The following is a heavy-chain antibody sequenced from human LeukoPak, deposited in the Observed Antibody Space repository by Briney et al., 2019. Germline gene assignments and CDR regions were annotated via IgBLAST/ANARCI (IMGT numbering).Heavy chain of an antibody. Sequence: ASVTVSFKASGYTFTSYGISWVRQAPGQGRGWMGWISTYNRYTYYAQNLQGRVTMTTDTSTSTAYMELRGLRSDDTAVYYCSRYIAARRYFDYWGQGTLVTVSS. CDR1: GYTFTSYG. J-gene: IGHJ4*02. D-gene: IGHD6-6*01. CDR2: ISTYNRYT. CDR3: SRYIAARRYFDY. V-gene: IGHV1-18*01.